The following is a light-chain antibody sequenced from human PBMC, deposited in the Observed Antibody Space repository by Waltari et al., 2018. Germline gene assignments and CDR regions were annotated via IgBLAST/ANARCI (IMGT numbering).Light chain of an antibody. CDR1: QSVSVY. Sequence: EIVLTQSPATLSLSPGERATLSCRASQSVSVYLAWYQQKPGQAPRLLIFDASSRATGIPARFSGSGSGTDFTLTISSLEPEDFAVYYCQQNVRIPWTFGQGTQVEVK. J-gene: IGKJ1*01. V-gene: IGKV3-11*01. CDR2: DAS. CDR3: QQNVRIPWT.